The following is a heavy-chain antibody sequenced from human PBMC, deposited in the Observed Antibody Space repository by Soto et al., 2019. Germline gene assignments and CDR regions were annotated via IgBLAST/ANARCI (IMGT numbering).Heavy chain of an antibody. CDR1: GGSISSGDYY. CDR3: AYWYKSRWSNFDS. Sequence: PSETLSLTCTVSGGSISSGDYYWSWIRQPPGKGLEWIGYIYYSGSTYYNPSLKSRVAISVDTSRNQFSLKLSSVAAEDTAVYYCAYWYKSRWSNFDSWGRGTLLTVSS. CDR2: IYYSGST. V-gene: IGHV4-30-4*02. D-gene: IGHD6-13*01. J-gene: IGHJ4*02.